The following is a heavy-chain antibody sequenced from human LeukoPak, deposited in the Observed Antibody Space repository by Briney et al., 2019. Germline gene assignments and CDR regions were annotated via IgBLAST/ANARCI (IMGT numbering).Heavy chain of an antibody. J-gene: IGHJ4*02. CDR2: VYYSGNT. Sequence: SETLSLTCTVSGASITSGGYYWGWIRQPPGKGLEWIGSVYYSGNTYYNSSLKSRVTISVDLSKNRFSLKLNSVTAADTAVYYCARLSLVGATDFDYWGQGTLVTVSS. D-gene: IGHD1-26*01. V-gene: IGHV4-39*01. CDR3: ARLSLVGATDFDY. CDR1: GASITSGGYY.